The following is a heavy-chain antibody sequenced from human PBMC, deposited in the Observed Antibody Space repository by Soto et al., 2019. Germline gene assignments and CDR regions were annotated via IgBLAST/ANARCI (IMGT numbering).Heavy chain of an antibody. CDR3: AGLYDLTQCYYNSTDV. Sequence: TENLYITCTVSGGSISSSYRSWVRQRPEKGLEWIGYIYYSGRTNYNPSLKSRVTISVDTSKNQFSLKLSSVTAADTAVYYCAGLYDLTQCYYNSTDVRDKGPAGTGFS. CDR2: IYYSGRT. V-gene: IGHV4-59*08. CDR1: GGSISSSY. J-gene: IGHJ6*03. D-gene: IGHD3-3*01.